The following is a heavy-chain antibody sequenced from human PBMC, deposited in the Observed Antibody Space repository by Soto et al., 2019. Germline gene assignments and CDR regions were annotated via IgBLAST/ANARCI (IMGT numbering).Heavy chain of an antibody. J-gene: IGHJ4*02. D-gene: IGHD1-26*01. V-gene: IGHV4-59*08. CDR1: GGSISSYY. CDR2: IYYSGST. CDR3: ARRYGGNLDY. Sequence: QVQLQESGPGLVKPSETLSLTCTVSGGSISSYYWSWIRQPPGKGLEWIGYIYYSGSTNYNPSLKSRVTTSVDTSKNQFSRKLSSVTAADTAVYYCARRYGGNLDYWGQGTLVTVSS.